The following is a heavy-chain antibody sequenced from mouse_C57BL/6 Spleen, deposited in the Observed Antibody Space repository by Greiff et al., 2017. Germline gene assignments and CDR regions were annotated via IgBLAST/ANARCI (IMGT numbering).Heavy chain of an antibody. J-gene: IGHJ4*01. D-gene: IGHD1-1*01. Sequence: VQLQQSGPELVKPGASVKISCKASGYAFSSSWMNWVKQRPGKGLEWIGRIYPGDGDTNYNGKFKGKATLTADKSSSTAYMQLSSLTSEDSAVYICARSLDGSSYEDAMDYWGQGTSVTGSS. CDR2: IYPGDGDT. CDR1: GYAFSSSW. CDR3: ARSLDGSSYEDAMDY. V-gene: IGHV1-82*01.